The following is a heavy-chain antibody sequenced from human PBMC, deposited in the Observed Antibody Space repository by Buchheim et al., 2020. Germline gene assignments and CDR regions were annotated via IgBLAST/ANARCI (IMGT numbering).Heavy chain of an antibody. J-gene: IGHJ4*02. V-gene: IGHV3-30*10. CDR1: GFIFSSYA. Sequence: QVQLVESGGGVVQPGRSLRLSCAASGFIFSSYAMHWVRQAPGKGLEWVAVISVDGRDKKYTDSLKGRLTISRDNSKNTLYLQMNSLRAEDTAVYYCARDPRTAAKYYFDYWGQGIL. D-gene: IGHD6-6*01. CDR3: ARDPRTAAKYYFDY. CDR2: ISVDGRDK.